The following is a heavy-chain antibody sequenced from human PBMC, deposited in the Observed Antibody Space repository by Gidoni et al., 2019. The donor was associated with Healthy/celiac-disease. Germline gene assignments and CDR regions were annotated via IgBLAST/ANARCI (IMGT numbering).Heavy chain of an antibody. J-gene: IGHJ6*02. CDR3: ARDGYSSIHYYYGMDV. CDR2: IWYDGSNK. D-gene: IGHD6-13*01. V-gene: IGHV3-33*01. CDR1: GFTFSTYG. Sequence: QVQLVESGGGVVQPGRSLRLSCAAPGFTFSTYGMHWVRQAPGKGLEWVAVIWYDGSNKYYADSVKGRFTISRDNSKNTLYLQMNSLRAEDTAVYYCARDGYSSIHYYYGMDVWGQGTTVTVSS.